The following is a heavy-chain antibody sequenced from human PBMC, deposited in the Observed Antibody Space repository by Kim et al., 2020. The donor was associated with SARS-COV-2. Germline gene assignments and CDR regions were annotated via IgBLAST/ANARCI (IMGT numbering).Heavy chain of an antibody. D-gene: IGHD3-16*02. CDR1: GFTFDDYA. V-gene: IGHV3-9*01. CDR3: AKLSGSSWYPGVVGDYVWGSYRYQGYFDY. Sequence: GGSLRLSCAASGFTFDDYAMHWVRQAPGKGLEWVSGISWNSGSIGYADSVKGRFTISRDNAKNSLYLQMNSLRAEDTALYYCAKLSGSSWYPGVVGDYVWGSYRYQGYFDYWGQGTLVTVSS. CDR2: ISWNSGSI. J-gene: IGHJ4*02.